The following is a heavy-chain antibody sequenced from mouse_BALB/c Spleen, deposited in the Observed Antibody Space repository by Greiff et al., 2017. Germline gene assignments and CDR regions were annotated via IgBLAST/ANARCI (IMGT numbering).Heavy chain of an antibody. CDR2: IWSGGST. J-gene: IGHJ3*01. D-gene: IGHD2-1*01. CDR1: GFSLTSYG. CDR3: ASSYGNYPAWFAY. Sequence: VQLVESGPGLVQPSQSLSITCTVSGFSLTSYGVHWVRQSPGKGLEWLGVIWSGGSTDYNAAFISRLSISKDNSKSQVFFKMNSLQADDTAIYYCASSYGNYPAWFAYWGQGTLVTVSA. V-gene: IGHV2-4-1*01.